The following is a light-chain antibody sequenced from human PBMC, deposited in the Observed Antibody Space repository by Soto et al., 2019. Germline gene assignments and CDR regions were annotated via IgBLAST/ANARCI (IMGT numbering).Light chain of an antibody. J-gene: IGKJ4*01. Sequence: DIQMTQSPSSVSASVGDRVTITCRASQGISSWLAWYQQKPGKAPKLLIYDASSLQSGVSSRFRGSGYGTNFTLTISSLQPEDFATYDCQQSNSVPRTFGGGTKVQIK. V-gene: IGKV1-12*01. CDR2: DAS. CDR3: QQSNSVPRT. CDR1: QGISSW.